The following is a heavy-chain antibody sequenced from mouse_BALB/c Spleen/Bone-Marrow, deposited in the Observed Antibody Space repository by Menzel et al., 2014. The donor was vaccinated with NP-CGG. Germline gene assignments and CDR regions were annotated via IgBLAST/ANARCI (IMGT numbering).Heavy chain of an antibody. J-gene: IGHJ3*01. CDR2: INPGSGGT. CDR1: GYTFSSYW. CDR3: ARNANWLFTY. D-gene: IGHD4-1*01. V-gene: IGHV1-54*01. Sequence: QVQLQQSGAELMKPGASVKISCKATGYTFSSYWIEWVKQRPGHGLEWIGVINPGSGGTNYNEKFTGKAMLTVDKSSSTAYMQLNSLTSDDSALYFCARNANWLFTYWGQGTLVTVSA.